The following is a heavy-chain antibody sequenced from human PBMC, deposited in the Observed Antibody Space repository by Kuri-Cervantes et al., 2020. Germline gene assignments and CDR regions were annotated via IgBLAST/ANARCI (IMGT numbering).Heavy chain of an antibody. Sequence: GGSLRLSCTASGFTFGDYAMSWVRQAPGKGLEWVGFIRSKAYGGTTEYAASVKGRFTISRDDSKSIAYLQMNSLKTEDTAVYYCANTQLYYYYMDVWGKGTTVTVSS. CDR2: IRSKAYGGTT. V-gene: IGHV3-49*04. CDR3: ANTQLYYYYMDV. D-gene: IGHD6-13*01. CDR1: GFTFGDYA. J-gene: IGHJ6*03.